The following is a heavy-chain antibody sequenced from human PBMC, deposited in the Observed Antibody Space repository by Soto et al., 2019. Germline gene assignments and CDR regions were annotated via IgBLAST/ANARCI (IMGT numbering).Heavy chain of an antibody. D-gene: IGHD3-16*01. J-gene: IGHJ4*02. CDR3: ATYRRGEGGRGY. V-gene: IGHV4-59*08. Sequence: QVQLQESGPGLVKPSETLSLTCTVSGGSVSSHHWTWIRQPPGKGLEWIGDYSASTSYSPALKSRVTITADTSTNQFALKLGSVTAADTAVYYCATYRRGEGGRGYWGQGTLVTVSS. CDR2: DYSAST. CDR1: GGSVSSHH.